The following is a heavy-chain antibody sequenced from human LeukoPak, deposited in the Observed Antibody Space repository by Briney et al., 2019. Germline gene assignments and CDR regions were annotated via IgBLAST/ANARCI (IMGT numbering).Heavy chain of an antibody. D-gene: IGHD3-9*01. CDR1: GYTFTDYF. V-gene: IGHV1-2*02. J-gene: IGHJ4*02. Sequence: ASVKVSCKASGYTFTDYFMHWVRQAPGQGLEWMGWINPNNGDTNYAQQFQGRVTMTRDTSISTASMELSTLTSDDTAVYYCLTDPFMPLVSGRRLYWGQGTLVTVSS. CDR2: INPNNGDT. CDR3: LTDPFMPLVSGRRLY.